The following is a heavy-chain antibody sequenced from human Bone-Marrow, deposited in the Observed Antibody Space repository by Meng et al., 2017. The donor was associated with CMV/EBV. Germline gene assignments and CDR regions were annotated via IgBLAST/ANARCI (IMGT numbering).Heavy chain of an antibody. V-gene: IGHV4-39*07. CDR3: ASVPGYCSSTSCLNWFDP. CDR1: GGSISSSSYY. D-gene: IGHD2-2*01. CDR2: IYYSGST. J-gene: IGHJ5*02. Sequence: SETLSLTCTVSGGSISSSSYYWAWIRQPPGKGLEWIGNIYYSGSTYYNPSLKSRVTISVDTSKNQFSLKLSSVTAADTAVYYSASVPGYCSSTSCLNWFDPWGQGTLVTVSS.